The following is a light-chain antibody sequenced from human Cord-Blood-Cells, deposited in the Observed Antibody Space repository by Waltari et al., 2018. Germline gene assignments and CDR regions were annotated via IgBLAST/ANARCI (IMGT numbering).Light chain of an antibody. CDR3: SSYTSSSTWV. Sequence: QSALTQPASVSGSPGQSITISCTGTSSDVGGYNYVSWYQQHPGKAPKLMIYDVSKRPSGVSNRFPGSKSGNTASLTISGLRAEDEADYSCSSYTSSSTWVFGGGTKLTVL. CDR2: DVS. J-gene: IGLJ3*02. V-gene: IGLV2-14*01. CDR1: SSDVGGYNY.